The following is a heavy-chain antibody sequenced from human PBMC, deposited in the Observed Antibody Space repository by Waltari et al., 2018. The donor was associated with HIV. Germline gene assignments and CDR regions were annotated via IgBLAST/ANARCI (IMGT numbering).Heavy chain of an antibody. D-gene: IGHD1-1*01. Sequence: QLQLQESGPGLVKPSETLSLTCTVSGGSISSSDFFWGWVRQPPVKGLEWIGIVYYTGNAYYNPSLKSRVTISVDTSKNQFSLHLHSVTAAVTAFYYCTRQLITAGSTRRGPWDLWGQGTLATVSS. CDR2: VYYTGNA. J-gene: IGHJ5*02. CDR1: GGSISSSDFF. V-gene: IGHV4-39*01. CDR3: TRQLITAGSTRRGPWDL.